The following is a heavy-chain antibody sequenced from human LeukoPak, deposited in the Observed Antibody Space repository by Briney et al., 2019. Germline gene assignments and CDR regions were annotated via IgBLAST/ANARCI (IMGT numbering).Heavy chain of an antibody. CDR1: GFTFTTFW. J-gene: IGHJ4*02. CDR2: IKQDGSER. CDR3: AGSGWQVYLDY. D-gene: IGHD6-19*01. Sequence: PGGSLRLSCAASGFTFTTFWMSWVRQAPGKGLEWVANIKQDGSERYDVDSVKGRFTISRDNAKNSLYLQMNSLRAEDTGVYYCAGSGWQVYLDYWGQGALVTVSS. V-gene: IGHV3-7*01.